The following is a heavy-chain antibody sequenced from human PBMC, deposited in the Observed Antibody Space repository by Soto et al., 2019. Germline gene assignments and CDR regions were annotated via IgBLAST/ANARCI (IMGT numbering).Heavy chain of an antibody. CDR2: ISYDGSNK. V-gene: IGHV3-30*18. CDR1: GFTFSSYG. CDR3: AKGPAIVLVPAAMNYYYGMDV. J-gene: IGHJ6*02. D-gene: IGHD2-2*01. Sequence: QVQLVESGGGVVQPGRSLRLSCAASGFTFSSYGMHWVRQAPGKGLEWVAVISYDGSNKYYADSVKGRFTISRDNSKNTLYLHMNGLRAADRAVYYCAKGPAIVLVPAAMNYYYGMDVWGQGTTVTVSS.